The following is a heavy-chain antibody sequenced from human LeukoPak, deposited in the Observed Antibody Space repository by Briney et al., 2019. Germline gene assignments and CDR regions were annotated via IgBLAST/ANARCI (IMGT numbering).Heavy chain of an antibody. D-gene: IGHD3-22*01. CDR1: GGTFSSYA. J-gene: IGHJ4*02. CDR2: IIPIFGTA. Sequence: GAPVKVSCKASGGTFSSYAISWVRQAPGQGLEWMGRIIPIFGTANYAQKFQGRVTITTDESTSTAYMELSSLRSEDTAVYYCAREDSSGYYLRDYWGQGTLVTVSS. V-gene: IGHV1-69*05. CDR3: AREDSSGYYLRDY.